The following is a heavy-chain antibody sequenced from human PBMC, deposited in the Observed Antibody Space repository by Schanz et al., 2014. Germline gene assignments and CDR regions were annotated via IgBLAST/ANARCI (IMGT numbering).Heavy chain of an antibody. Sequence: QVQLVQSWAEVKGPGASVKVSCKASGYSFTPFSIHWVRQAPGQRLEWMGRIIPILGIANYAQNFQGRVTITADKSTSTAYMELTSLRSEDTAVYYCARDFSAYVGNYFDYWGQGTLVIVSS. V-gene: IGHV1-69*04. CDR1: GYSFTPFS. CDR2: IIPILGIA. D-gene: IGHD5-12*01. CDR3: ARDFSAYVGNYFDY. J-gene: IGHJ4*02.